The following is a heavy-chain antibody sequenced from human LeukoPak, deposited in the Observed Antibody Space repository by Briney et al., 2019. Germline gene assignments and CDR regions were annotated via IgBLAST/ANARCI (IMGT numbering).Heavy chain of an antibody. D-gene: IGHD6-13*01. Sequence: GGSLRLSCATTGFTFSAYAMSWVRQAPGKGLEWVSTITGGGDATYHADSVMGRFTISRDNSKNTLSLQMNSLRAGDTAVYYCARERMPYAGYSSSWNFDYWGQGTLVTVSS. J-gene: IGHJ4*02. CDR1: GFTFSAYA. CDR2: ITGGGDAT. CDR3: ARERMPYAGYSSSWNFDY. V-gene: IGHV3-23*01.